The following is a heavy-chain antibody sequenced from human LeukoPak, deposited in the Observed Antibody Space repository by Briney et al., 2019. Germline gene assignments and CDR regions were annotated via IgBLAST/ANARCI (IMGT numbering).Heavy chain of an antibody. V-gene: IGHV3-33*06. D-gene: IGHD3-10*01. CDR2: IWYDGSNK. Sequence: PGRSLRLSCAASGYTFSSYGMHWVRQAPGKGLEWVAVIWYDGSNKYYADSVKGRFTISRDNSKNTLYLQMNSLRAEDTAVYYCAKEVASMVLGSWGQGTLFTVSS. J-gene: IGHJ5*02. CDR1: GYTFSSYG. CDR3: AKEVASMVLGS.